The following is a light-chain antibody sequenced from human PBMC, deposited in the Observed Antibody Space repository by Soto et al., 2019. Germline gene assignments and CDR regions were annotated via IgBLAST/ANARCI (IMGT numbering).Light chain of an antibody. CDR1: SSDVGSYNR. Sequence: SVLTQPPSGYGSPGQSVGISCTGTSSDVGSYNRVSWYQQPPGAAPKLMIYEVSNRPSGVPDRFSGSKSGNTASLTISGLQAEDEADYYCNSYTGSSTYVFGTGTKVTVL. V-gene: IGLV2-18*02. CDR2: EVS. J-gene: IGLJ1*01. CDR3: NSYTGSSTYV.